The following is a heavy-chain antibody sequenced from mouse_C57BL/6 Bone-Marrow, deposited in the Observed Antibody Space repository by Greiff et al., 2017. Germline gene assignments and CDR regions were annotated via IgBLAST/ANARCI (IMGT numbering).Heavy chain of an antibody. CDR1: GYTFTDYY. J-gene: IGHJ2*01. Sequence: EVQLQQSGPELVKPGASVKISCKASGYTFTDYYMNWVKQSHGKSLEWIGDINPNNGGTSYNQKFKGKATLTVDKPSSTAYMELRSLTSEDSAVYYCARAEMWGQGTTLTVSS. V-gene: IGHV1-26*01. CDR2: INPNNGGT. CDR3: ARAEM.